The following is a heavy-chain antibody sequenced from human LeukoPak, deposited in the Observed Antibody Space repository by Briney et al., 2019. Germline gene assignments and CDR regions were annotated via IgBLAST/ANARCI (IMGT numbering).Heavy chain of an antibody. D-gene: IGHD1-26*01. Sequence: GGSLRLSCAASGLTLSSYWMHWVRQAPGKGLVWVSRINSDGSSTNYADSVKGRFTISRDNAENTLYLQMNSLRAEDAAVYYCARSVGTTTRWFDPWGQGTLVTVSS. V-gene: IGHV3-74*01. CDR1: GLTLSSYW. CDR3: ARSVGTTTRWFDP. CDR2: INSDGSST. J-gene: IGHJ5*02.